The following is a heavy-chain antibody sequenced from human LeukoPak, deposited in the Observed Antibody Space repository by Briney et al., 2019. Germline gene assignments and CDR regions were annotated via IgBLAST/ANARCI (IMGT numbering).Heavy chain of an antibody. D-gene: IGHD1-26*01. J-gene: IGHJ4*02. CDR1: GFTLSSHA. CDR3: AREHRGAGATVDY. V-gene: IGHV3-74*01. CDR2: IESDGSST. Sequence: PGRSLRLSCAASGFTLSSHAMHWVRQAPGKGLVWVSRIESDGSSTTYADSVRGRFTISRDNAKNTLYLQMNSLRAEDTAVYYCAREHRGAGATVDYWGQGTLVTVSS.